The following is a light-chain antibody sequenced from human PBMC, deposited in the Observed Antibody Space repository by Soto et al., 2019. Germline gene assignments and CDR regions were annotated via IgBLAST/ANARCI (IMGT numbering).Light chain of an antibody. CDR1: SYNIGSNT. J-gene: IGLJ2*01. V-gene: IGLV1-44*01. CDR3: AAWDDSLNGPV. Sequence: QSVLTQPPSAYGTPGQRVTISCSGSSYNIGSNTVNWYQQLPGTAPKLLIYSNNQRPSGVPDRFSGSKSGTSASLAISGLQSEDEADYYCAAWDDSLNGPVFGGGTKVTVL. CDR2: SNN.